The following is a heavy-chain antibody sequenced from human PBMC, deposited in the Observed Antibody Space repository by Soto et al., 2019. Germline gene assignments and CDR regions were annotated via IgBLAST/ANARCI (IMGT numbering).Heavy chain of an antibody. D-gene: IGHD2-15*01. CDR3: ARYCSGVSCNPPHYYYIDV. Sequence: GGSLRLSCATSGFMFSSHWMSWVRQTQGKGLEWVATIRQDGSDQYYVDSVKGRFTISRDNAKSSLSMQMNSLRAEDTAVYYCARYCSGVSCNPPHYYYIDVWGKGTTVTVSS. CDR2: IRQDGSDQ. V-gene: IGHV3-7*01. J-gene: IGHJ6*03. CDR1: GFMFSSHW.